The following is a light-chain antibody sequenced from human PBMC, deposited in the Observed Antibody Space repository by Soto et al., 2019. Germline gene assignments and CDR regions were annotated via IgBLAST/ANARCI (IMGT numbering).Light chain of an antibody. V-gene: IGLV4-60*02. CDR3: ETWDSSTGV. Sequence: QSVLTQSSSASASLGSSVKLTCTLSSGHRSYIIAWHQQQPGKAPRYLMNLEGSGSYNKGSGVPDRFSGSSSGADRYLTISNVQFDDEADYYCETWDSSTGVFGGGTKVTVL. J-gene: IGLJ3*02. CDR1: SGHRSYI. CDR2: LEGSGSY.